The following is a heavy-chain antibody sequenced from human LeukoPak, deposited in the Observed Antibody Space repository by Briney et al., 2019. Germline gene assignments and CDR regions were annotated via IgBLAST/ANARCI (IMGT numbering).Heavy chain of an antibody. D-gene: IGHD6-13*01. CDR2: IYYSGST. CDR3: ARHVQGIAAAGYYFDY. Sequence: PSETLSLTCTVSGGSISSSSYYWGWIRQPPGKGLEWIGSIYYSGSTYYNPSLKSRVTISVDTSKNQFSLKLSSVTAADTAVYYCARHVQGIAAAGYYFDYWGQGTLVTVSS. CDR1: GGSISSSSYY. V-gene: IGHV4-39*01. J-gene: IGHJ4*02.